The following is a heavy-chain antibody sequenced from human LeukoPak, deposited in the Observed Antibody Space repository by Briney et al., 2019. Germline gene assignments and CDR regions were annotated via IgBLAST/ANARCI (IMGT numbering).Heavy chain of an antibody. CDR2: ISGSGGST. CDR1: GFTFSTYD. J-gene: IGHJ4*02. V-gene: IGHV3-23*01. CDR3: AKDSSSGTYFDY. Sequence: GGSLRLSCAVSGFTFSTYDMSWVRQAPGKGLERVSAISGSGGSTYYADSVKGRFTISRDNSKNTLYLQLKSLRAEDTAVYYCAKDSSSGTYFDYWGQGTLVTVSS. D-gene: IGHD1-26*01.